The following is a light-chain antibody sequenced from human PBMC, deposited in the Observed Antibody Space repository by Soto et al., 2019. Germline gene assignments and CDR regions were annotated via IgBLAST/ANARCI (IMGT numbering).Light chain of an antibody. CDR3: PQYGSSAWT. CDR2: GGS. CDR1: QNIYINS. V-gene: IGKV3-20*01. Sequence: EIVLTQSPYTLSLYTGERATLSFGASQNIYINSLAWYQQRPGQAPRLLIYGGSTRATAVPDRFSGSGSGTDFTLTISRLDPEDSAVYYCPQYGSSAWTFGQGSKVDI. J-gene: IGKJ1*01.